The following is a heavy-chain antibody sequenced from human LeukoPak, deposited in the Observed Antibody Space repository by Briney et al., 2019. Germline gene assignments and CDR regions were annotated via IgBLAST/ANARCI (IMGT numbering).Heavy chain of an antibody. CDR1: GGSISSYY. D-gene: IGHD6-13*01. CDR3: ARARWSPYYFDN. V-gene: IGHV4-4*07. Sequence: PSETLSLTCTVSGGSISSYYWSWIRQPAGKGLEWIGRIYTSGSTNYNPSLKSRVTISVDTSKNQFSLKLRSVATEDTAAYFCARARWSPYYFDNWGQGTLVTVSS. CDR2: IYTSGST. J-gene: IGHJ4*02.